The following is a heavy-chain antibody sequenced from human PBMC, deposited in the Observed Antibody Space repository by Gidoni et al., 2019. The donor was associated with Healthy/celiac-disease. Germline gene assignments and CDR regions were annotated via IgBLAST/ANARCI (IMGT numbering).Heavy chain of an antibody. CDR3: ARDKPSGLAWYFDL. V-gene: IGHV4-31*03. J-gene: IGHJ2*01. D-gene: IGHD2-15*01. CDR1: GASISSGGYY. Sequence: QVQLQESGPGLVKPSQTLSLTCTVSGASISSGGYYWSGIRQHPGKGLEWIGYIYYSRSTYHNPSLKSRVTISVDTSKNQFSLKLSSVTAADTAVYYCARDKPSGLAWYFDLWGRGTLVTVSS. CDR2: IYYSRST.